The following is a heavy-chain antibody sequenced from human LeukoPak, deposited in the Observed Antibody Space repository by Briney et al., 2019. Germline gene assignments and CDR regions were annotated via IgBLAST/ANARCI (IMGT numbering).Heavy chain of an antibody. CDR3: ARDPGITMVRGEAGAFDI. CDR2: INPNSGGT. V-gene: IGHV1-2*02. J-gene: IGHJ3*02. Sequence: ASVKVSCKASGYTFTGYYMHWVRQAPGQGLEWMGWINPNSGGTNHAQKFQGRVAMTRDTSISTAYMELSRLRSDDTAVYYCARDPGITMVRGEAGAFDIWGQGTMVTVSS. CDR1: GYTFTGYY. D-gene: IGHD3-10*01.